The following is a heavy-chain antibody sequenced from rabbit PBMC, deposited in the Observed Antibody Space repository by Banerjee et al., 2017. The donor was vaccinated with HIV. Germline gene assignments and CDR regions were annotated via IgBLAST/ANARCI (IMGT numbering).Heavy chain of an antibody. D-gene: IGHD2-1*01. Sequence: QEQLVESGGGLVMPERSLKLSCKASGFSFSSSDYMCWVRQAPGKGLEWIACIYAGSSGSTYYASWAKGRFTISRENTQNTLYLQLNSLTAADTATYFCARDDHASGAYQHLWGPGTLVTVS. V-gene: IGHV1S45*01. CDR1: GFSFSSSDY. CDR2: IYAGSSGST. CDR3: ARDDHASGAYQHL. J-gene: IGHJ4*01.